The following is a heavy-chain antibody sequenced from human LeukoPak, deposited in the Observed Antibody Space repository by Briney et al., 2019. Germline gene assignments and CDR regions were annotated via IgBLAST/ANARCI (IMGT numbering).Heavy chain of an antibody. CDR1: GFTFTSYA. D-gene: IGHD2-2*01. Sequence: GGSLRLSCAAFGFTFTSYAMNWVRQAPGKGLEWVSGISGSGGSTYYADSVKGRLIISRDNSKDTLYLQMSSLRAEDTAVYYCAKSFCSSTSCYWITMSFDYWGQGTLVTVSS. CDR3: AKSFCSSTSCYWITMSFDY. J-gene: IGHJ4*02. V-gene: IGHV3-23*01. CDR2: ISGSGGST.